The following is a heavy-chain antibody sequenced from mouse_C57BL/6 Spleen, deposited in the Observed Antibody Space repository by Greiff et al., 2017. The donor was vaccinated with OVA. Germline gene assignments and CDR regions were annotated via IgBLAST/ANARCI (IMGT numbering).Heavy chain of an antibody. V-gene: IGHV1-9*01. D-gene: IGHD1-1*01. Sequence: VQLQQSGAELMKPGASVKLSCKATGYTFTGYWIEWVKQRPGHGLEWIGEILPGSGSTNYNEKFKGKATFTADTSSNTAYMQLSSLTPEHSAIYYCARWMTTVVATGAVDYWGQGASVTVSS. CDR1: GYTFTGYW. CDR2: ILPGSGST. CDR3: ARWMTTVVATGAVDY. J-gene: IGHJ4*01.